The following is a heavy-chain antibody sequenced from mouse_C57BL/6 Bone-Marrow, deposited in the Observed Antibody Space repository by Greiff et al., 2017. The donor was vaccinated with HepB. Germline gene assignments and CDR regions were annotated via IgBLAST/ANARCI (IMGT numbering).Heavy chain of an antibody. V-gene: IGHV3-8*01. CDR1: GYSITSDY. J-gene: IGHJ1*03. D-gene: IGHD2-4*01. CDR3: ARSTYDYNWYFDV. CDR2: ISYSGST. Sequence: EVKLVESGPGLAKPSQTLSLTCSVTGYSITSDYWNWIRKFPGNKLEYMGYISYSGSTYYNPSLKSRISITRDTSKNQYYLQLNSVTTEDTATYYCARSTYDYNWYFDVWGTGTTVTVSS.